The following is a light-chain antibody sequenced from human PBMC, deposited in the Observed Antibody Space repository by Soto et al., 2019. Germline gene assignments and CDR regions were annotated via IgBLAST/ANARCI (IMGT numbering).Light chain of an antibody. J-gene: IGLJ2*01. CDR2: EVS. Sequence: QSALTQPASVSGSPGQSITISCTGTSSDVGGYNYDSWYQQHPGKAPKLMIYEVSNRPSGVSNRFSGSKSGNTASLTISGLQAEDEADYYCSSYTSSSTPVVFGGGTKLTVL. V-gene: IGLV2-14*01. CDR3: SSYTSSSTPVV. CDR1: SSDVGGYNY.